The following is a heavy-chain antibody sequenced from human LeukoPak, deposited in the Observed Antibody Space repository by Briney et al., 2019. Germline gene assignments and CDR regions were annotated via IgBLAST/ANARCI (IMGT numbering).Heavy chain of an antibody. CDR2: IYPGDSDT. CDR3: TRVAVAGTQWFDP. CDR1: GYTLTSYW. V-gene: IGHV5-51*01. J-gene: IGHJ5*02. Sequence: GESLKISCKGSGYTLTSYWIAWVRQMPGKGLEWMGIIYPGDSDTRYSPSFQGQVTISVDKSISTAYLQWSSLKASDTAMYYCTRVAVAGTQWFDPWGQGTLVTVSS. D-gene: IGHD6-19*01.